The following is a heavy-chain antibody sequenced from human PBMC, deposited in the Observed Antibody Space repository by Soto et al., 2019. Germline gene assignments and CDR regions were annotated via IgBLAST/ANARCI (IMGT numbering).Heavy chain of an antibody. Sequence: SETLSLTCTVSGGSVSSGSYYWSWIRQPPGKGLEWIATINYSGRTYYNPSLRSRVTISVDTSRDQFSLNLNSVTAADTAVYYCARHFGNYGDWAFDFCGQGTLVTVSS. V-gene: IGHV4-39*01. CDR2: INYSGRT. D-gene: IGHD4-17*01. CDR3: ARHFGNYGDWAFDF. J-gene: IGHJ4*02. CDR1: GGSVSSGSYY.